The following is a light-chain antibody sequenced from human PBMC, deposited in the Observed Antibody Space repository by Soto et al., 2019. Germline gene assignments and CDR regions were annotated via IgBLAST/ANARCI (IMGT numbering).Light chain of an antibody. CDR3: QRYGG. Sequence: TQSPGTLSLSPGERATLSCRASQSVSSSHLAWYQQKPGQAPRLLIYSASSRATGIPDRFSGSGSGTDFTLTISRLEPEDFAVYYCQRYGGFGQGTKVDIK. CDR2: SAS. V-gene: IGKV3-20*01. J-gene: IGKJ1*01. CDR1: QSVSSSH.